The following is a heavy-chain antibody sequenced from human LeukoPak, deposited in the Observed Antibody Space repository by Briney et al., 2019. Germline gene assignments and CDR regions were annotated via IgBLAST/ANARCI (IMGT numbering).Heavy chain of an antibody. J-gene: IGHJ4*02. CDR1: GFTFGDYA. CDR2: IRSKAYGGTT. CDR3: TRGFPAAGLNFDY. V-gene: IGHV3-49*04. D-gene: IGHD6-13*01. Sequence: GGSLRLSCTASGFTFGDYAMRWVRQAPGKGLEWVGFIRSKAYGGTTEYAASVKGRFTISRDDSKSIAYLQMNSLKTEDTAVYYCTRGFPAAGLNFDYWGQGTLVTVSS.